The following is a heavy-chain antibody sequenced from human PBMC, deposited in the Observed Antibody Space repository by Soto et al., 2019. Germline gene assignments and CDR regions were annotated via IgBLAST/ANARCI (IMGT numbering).Heavy chain of an antibody. CDR1: GGTFSSYA. V-gene: IGHV1-69*06. CDR3: ARAGSIAARRHYFDY. D-gene: IGHD6-6*01. Sequence: QVQLVQSGAEVKKPGSSVKVSCKASGGTFSSYAISWVRQAPGQGLEWMGGIIRIFGTANYAQKFQGRVTSTTDKTTSTAYMELSSMRSEDTAVYYCARAGSIAARRHYFDYWGQGTLVTVSS. J-gene: IGHJ4*02. CDR2: IIRIFGTA.